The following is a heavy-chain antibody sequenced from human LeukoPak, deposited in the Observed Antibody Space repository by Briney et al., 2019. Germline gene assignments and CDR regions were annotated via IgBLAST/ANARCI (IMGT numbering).Heavy chain of an antibody. CDR2: INHSGST. Sequence: SETLSLTCAVYGGSFSGYYWSWIRQPPGKGLEWIGEINHSGSTNYNPSLKSRVTISVDTSKNQFSLKLGSVTAADTAVYYCARDSSSSEDYWGQGTLVTVSS. CDR1: GGSFSGYY. CDR3: ARDSSSSEDY. J-gene: IGHJ4*02. V-gene: IGHV4-34*01. D-gene: IGHD6-6*01.